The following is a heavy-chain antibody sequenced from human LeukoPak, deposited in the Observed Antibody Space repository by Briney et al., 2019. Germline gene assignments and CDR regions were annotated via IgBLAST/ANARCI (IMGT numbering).Heavy chain of an antibody. D-gene: IGHD3-22*01. CDR2: IKQDGSEK. V-gene: IGHV3-7*01. J-gene: IGHJ4*02. CDR1: GFTLSSYW. Sequence: GGSLRLSCAASGFTLSSYWMSWVRQAPGKGLEWVANIKQDGSEKYYVDSVKGRFTISRDNAKNSIHLQMDSLRAEDTAVYYCARDSYYETTKYYYAYFDYWGQGTPVTVSS. CDR3: ARDSYYETTKYYYAYFDY.